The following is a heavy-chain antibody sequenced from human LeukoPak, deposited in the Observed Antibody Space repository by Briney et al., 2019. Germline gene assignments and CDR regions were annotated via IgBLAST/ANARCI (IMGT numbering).Heavy chain of an antibody. J-gene: IGHJ4*02. CDR3: ARAMGVITHFDY. V-gene: IGHV4-61*08. CDR2: IYYSGRT. D-gene: IGHD3-22*01. Sequence: SETLSLTCTVSGASISSGGYYWSWIRQHPGKGLEWIGYIYYSGRTSYNPSLKSRVTMSVDTSKNQFSLMLNSVTAADTAVYYCARAMGVITHFDYWGQGTLVTVSS. CDR1: GASISSGGYY.